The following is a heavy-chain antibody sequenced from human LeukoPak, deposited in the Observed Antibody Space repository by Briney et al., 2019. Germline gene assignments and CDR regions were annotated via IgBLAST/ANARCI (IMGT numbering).Heavy chain of an antibody. J-gene: IGHJ5*02. CDR3: ARGSRGYYYGSGSYYRAYNWFDP. D-gene: IGHD3-10*01. Sequence: SETLPLTCAVYGGSFSGYYWSWIRQPPGKGLEWIGEINHSGSTNYNPSLKSRVTISVDTSKNQFSLKLSSVTAADTAVYYCARGSRGYYYGSGSYYRAYNWFDPWGQGTLVTVSS. V-gene: IGHV4-34*01. CDR2: INHSGST. CDR1: GGSFSGYY.